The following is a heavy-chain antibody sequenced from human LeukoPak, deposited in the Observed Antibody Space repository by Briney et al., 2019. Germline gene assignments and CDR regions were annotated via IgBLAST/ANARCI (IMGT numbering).Heavy chain of an antibody. Sequence: SETLSLTCTVSGGSISSYYWSWIRQPPGKGLEWIGYIYYSGSTNYNPSLKSRVTISVDTSKNQFSLKLSSVTAADTAVYYCARHVGDYYDSSGYYFDYWGQGTLVTVSS. V-gene: IGHV4-59*01. CDR1: GGSISSYY. D-gene: IGHD3-22*01. CDR2: IYYSGST. J-gene: IGHJ4*02. CDR3: ARHVGDYYDSSGYYFDY.